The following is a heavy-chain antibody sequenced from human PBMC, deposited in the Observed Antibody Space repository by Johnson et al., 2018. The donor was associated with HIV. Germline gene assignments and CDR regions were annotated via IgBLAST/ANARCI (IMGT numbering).Heavy chain of an antibody. CDR3: ARVGAFGDGISLGAFDI. CDR1: GFTFSSYD. D-gene: IGHD3-10*01. V-gene: IGHV3-13*01. Sequence: VHLVESGGGLVQPGGSLRLSCAASGFTFSSYDMHWVRQATGKGLEWVSGIGSAGDTYYPGYVKGRFTISRENAKNSLYLQMHSLRAGDTAVYYCARVGAFGDGISLGAFDIWGQGTMVTVSS. J-gene: IGHJ3*02. CDR2: IGSAGDT.